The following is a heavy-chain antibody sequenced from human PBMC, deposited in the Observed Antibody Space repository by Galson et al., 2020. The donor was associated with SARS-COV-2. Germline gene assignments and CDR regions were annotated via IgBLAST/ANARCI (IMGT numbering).Heavy chain of an antibody. D-gene: IGHD2-2*03. CDR3: TTWIY. Sequence: GGSLRLSCATSGFTFSDAWMSWVRQAPGTGLEWVGRIKNKADGETTDYPEPVKGRFTVSRDDSENTLYLQMDSLEPEDTAVYFCTTWIYWGRGTLVTVSS. CDR2: IKNKADGETT. V-gene: IGHV3-15*01. J-gene: IGHJ4*02. CDR1: GFTFSDAW.